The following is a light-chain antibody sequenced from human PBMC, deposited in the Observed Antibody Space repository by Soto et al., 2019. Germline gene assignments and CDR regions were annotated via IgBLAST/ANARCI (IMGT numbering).Light chain of an antibody. CDR2: GAS. V-gene: IGKV3-20*01. J-gene: IGKJ1*01. Sequence: EIVVTQSACTLSLSPGERATLSCRASQSVRSNFLAWYQQKPGQAPRLLIYGASNRATGIPDRFSGSGSGTDFTLTITRLEPEDFAMYYCQRYDSFRTLGQGGKVDI. CDR3: QRYDSFRT. CDR1: QSVRSNF.